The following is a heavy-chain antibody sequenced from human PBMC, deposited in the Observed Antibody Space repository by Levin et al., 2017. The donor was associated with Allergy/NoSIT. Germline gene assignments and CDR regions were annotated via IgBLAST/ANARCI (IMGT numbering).Heavy chain of an antibody. V-gene: IGHV3-21*01. CDR3: ARDGVGGKRYYYYYYMDV. J-gene: IGHJ6*03. CDR1: GFTFSSYS. Sequence: GESLKISCAASGFTFSSYSMNWVRQAPGKGLEWVSSISSSSSYIYYADSVKGRFTISRDNAKNSLYLQMNSLRAEDTAVYYCARDGVGGKRYYYYYYMDVWGKGTTVTVSS. D-gene: IGHD4-23*01. CDR2: ISSSSSYI.